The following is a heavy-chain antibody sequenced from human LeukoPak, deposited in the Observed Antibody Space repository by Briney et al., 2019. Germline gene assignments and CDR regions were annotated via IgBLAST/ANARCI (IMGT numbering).Heavy chain of an antibody. J-gene: IGHJ3*02. D-gene: IGHD6-13*01. CDR3: AKEEAADGDACDI. CDR1: GFTFSSYG. CDR2: ISYDGSNE. Sequence: GRSLRLSCAASGFTFSSYGMHWVRQAPGKGLEWVTVISYDGSNEYFADSVKGRFTISRDNSKNTLYLQMSSLRAEDTAVYYCAKEEAADGDACDIWGQGTMVTVSS. V-gene: IGHV3-30*18.